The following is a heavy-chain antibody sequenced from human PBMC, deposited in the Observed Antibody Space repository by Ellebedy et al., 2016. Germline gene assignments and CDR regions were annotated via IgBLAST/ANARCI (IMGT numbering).Heavy chain of an antibody. V-gene: IGHV3-74*01. Sequence: GGSLRLSCAASGFTFSNYWMHWVRQDPGKGLVWVSRINPEGSVTHYADSVKGRFTISRDNAKNTVSLQMNSLRAEDTAVYYCARVDYSNFGWFDPWGQGTLVTVSS. CDR1: GFTFSNYW. J-gene: IGHJ5*02. D-gene: IGHD4-11*01. CDR3: ARVDYSNFGWFDP. CDR2: INPEGSVT.